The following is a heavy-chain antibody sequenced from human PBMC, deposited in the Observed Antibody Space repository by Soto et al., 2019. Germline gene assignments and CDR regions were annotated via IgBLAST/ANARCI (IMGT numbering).Heavy chain of an antibody. CDR1: GFTFSSYA. CDR3: AKRPIFGVVIITIYNGMDV. J-gene: IGHJ6*02. Sequence: EVQLLESGGGLVQPGGSLRLSCVASGFTFSSYAMNWVRQAPGKGLEWVSAISTSGGNKYYADSVKGRFPISRDNSKNTLYLQMNSLRAEDTAVYYCAKRPIFGVVIITIYNGMDVWGQGTTVTVSS. CDR2: ISTSGGNK. V-gene: IGHV3-23*01. D-gene: IGHD3-3*01.